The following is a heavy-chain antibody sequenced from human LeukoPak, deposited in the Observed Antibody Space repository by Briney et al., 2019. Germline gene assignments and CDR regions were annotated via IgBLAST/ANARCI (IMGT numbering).Heavy chain of an antibody. Sequence: ASVKVSCKASGYTFTSYAMNWVRQAPRQGLEWMGWINTNTGNPTYAQGFTGRFVFSLDTSVSTAYLQISSLKAEDTAVYYCARDGVVPAAMGYGMDVWGQGTTVTVSS. V-gene: IGHV7-4-1*02. CDR3: ARDGVVPAAMGYGMDV. CDR2: INTNTGNP. D-gene: IGHD2-2*01. J-gene: IGHJ6*02. CDR1: GYTFTSYA.